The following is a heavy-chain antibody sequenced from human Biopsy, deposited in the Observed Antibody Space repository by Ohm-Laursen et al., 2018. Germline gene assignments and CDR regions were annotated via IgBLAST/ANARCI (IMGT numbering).Heavy chain of an antibody. V-gene: IGHV1-69*04. J-gene: IGHJ4*02. CDR1: GGTLITYA. CDR2: IIPILHVP. Sequence: SVKVSCKASGGTLITYAISWVRQAPGQGLEWMGRIIPILHVPTYAQSFQGRVTISADKSTSTAYMELSGLRSEDTAVYYCASLEDRTFDKWGQGTLVTVSS. CDR3: ASLEDRTFDK.